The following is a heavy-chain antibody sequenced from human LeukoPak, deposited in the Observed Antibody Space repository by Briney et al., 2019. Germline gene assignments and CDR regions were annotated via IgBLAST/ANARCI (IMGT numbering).Heavy chain of an antibody. CDR3: ARDSTYYYDSGSSGPHYFDN. J-gene: IGHJ4*02. V-gene: IGHV3-30*09. D-gene: IGHD3-10*01. CDR1: GFTFSNYA. CDR2: ISSGGSYE. Sequence: GGSLRLFCAASGFTFSNYAMHWVRQAPGKGLEWVSLISSGGSYEYYADSVKGRFDISRDNSKNTLYLQLNSLRAEDTAVYYCARDSTYYYDSGSSGPHYFDNWGQGTLVTVSS.